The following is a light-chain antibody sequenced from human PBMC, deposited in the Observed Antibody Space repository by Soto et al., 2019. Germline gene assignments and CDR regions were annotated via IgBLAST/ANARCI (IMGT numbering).Light chain of an antibody. Sequence: EIVLTQSQGTMSLSLLERPNLSCKGSQSVSSSYLAWYQQKPGQAPRLLIYGASSRATGIPDRFSGGGSGTDFTLTISRLEPEDFAVYYCQQFSSYPLTFGGGTKVDIK. CDR3: QQFSSYPLT. CDR2: GAS. V-gene: IGKV3-20*01. CDR1: QSVSSSY. J-gene: IGKJ4*01.